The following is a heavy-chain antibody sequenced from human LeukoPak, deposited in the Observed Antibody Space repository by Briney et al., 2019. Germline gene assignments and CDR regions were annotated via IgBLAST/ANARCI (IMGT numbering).Heavy chain of an antibody. CDR2: IHTSGST. CDR1: GGSISGYY. V-gene: IGHV4-4*07. J-gene: IGHJ5*02. CDR3: AREAPVGGSYTGWFDP. Sequence: SETLSLTCTVSGGSISGYYWTWIRQPAGKGLEWIGRIHTSGSTNQNPSLKSRVTMSVDTSKNQFSLKLSSVTAAGTAVYYCAREAPVGGSYTGWFDPWGQGTLVTVSS. D-gene: IGHD1-26*01.